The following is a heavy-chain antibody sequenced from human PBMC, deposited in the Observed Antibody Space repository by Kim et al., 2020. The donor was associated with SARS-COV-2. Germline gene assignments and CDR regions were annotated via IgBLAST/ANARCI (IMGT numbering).Heavy chain of an antibody. CDR3: ARDEPDYGSGSYYRSYGMDV. J-gene: IGHJ6*02. CDR1: GFTVSSNY. D-gene: IGHD3-10*01. V-gene: IGHV3-66*02. Sequence: GGSLRLSCAASGFTVSSNYMSWVRQAPGKGLEWVSVIYSGGSTYYADSVKGRFTISRDNSKNTLYLQMNSLRAEDTAVYYCARDEPDYGSGSYYRSYGMDVWGQGTTVTVSS. CDR2: IYSGGST.